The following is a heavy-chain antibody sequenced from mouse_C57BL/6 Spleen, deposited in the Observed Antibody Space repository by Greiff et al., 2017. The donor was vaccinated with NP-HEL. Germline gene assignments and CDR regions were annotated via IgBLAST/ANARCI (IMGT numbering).Heavy chain of an antibody. D-gene: IGHD1-1*01. Sequence: VQLLQSGAELVKPGASVKISCKASGYAFSSYWMNWVKQRPGKGLEWIGQIYPGDGDTNYNGKFKGKATMTADKSFSTAYMQLSSLTTEDSAVSFSERSTGSSSFDYWGQGTLVTVSA. CDR1: GYAFSSYW. CDR2: IYPGDGDT. J-gene: IGHJ3*01. V-gene: IGHV1-80*01. CDR3: ERSTGSSSFDY.